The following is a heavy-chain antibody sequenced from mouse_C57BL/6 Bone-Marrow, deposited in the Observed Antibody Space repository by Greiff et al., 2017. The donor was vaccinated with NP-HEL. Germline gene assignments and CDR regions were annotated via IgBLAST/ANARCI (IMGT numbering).Heavy chain of an antibody. J-gene: IGHJ1*03. Sequence: VQLQQPGAELVKPGASVKLSCKASGYTFTSYWMHWVKQRPGQGLEWIGMIHPNSGSTNYNEKFKSKATLTVDKSSSTAYIQLSSLTSEDSAVYYCARRGLRRGWYFDVWGTGTTVTVSS. V-gene: IGHV1-64*01. CDR1: GYTFTSYW. D-gene: IGHD2-4*01. CDR2: IHPNSGST. CDR3: ARRGLRRGWYFDV.